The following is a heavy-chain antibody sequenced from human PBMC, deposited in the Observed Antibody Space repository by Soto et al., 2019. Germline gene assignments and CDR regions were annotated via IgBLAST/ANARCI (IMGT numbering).Heavy chain of an antibody. J-gene: IGHJ4*02. D-gene: IGHD3-22*01. Sequence: QVQLVQSGAEVKKPGSSVKVSCKASGGTFSSYAISWVRQAPGQGLEWMGGIIPIFGTANYAQKFQGRVTITADESTGTAYMELSSLRSEDTAVYYCARDRRYYYDRSGYYSGSGYWGKGPLGTVSS. CDR3: ARDRRYYYDRSGYYSGSGY. CDR2: IIPIFGTA. V-gene: IGHV1-69*12. CDR1: GGTFSSYA.